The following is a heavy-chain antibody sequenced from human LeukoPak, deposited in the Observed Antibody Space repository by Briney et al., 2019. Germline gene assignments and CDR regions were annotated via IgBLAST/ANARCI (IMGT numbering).Heavy chain of an antibody. CDR2: IWSDGSNK. V-gene: IGHV3-33*06. D-gene: IGHD4-11*01. J-gene: IGHJ4*02. CDR3: AKDAQRGFDYSNSLEY. CDR1: GFTFSHYG. Sequence: AGGSLRLSCAAAGFTFSHYGMHWVRQAPGRGLEWVAVIWSDGSNKFYADSVKGRFTISRDNSQNTVDLHMNILRAEDTAVYYCAKDAQRGFDYSNSLEYWGQGTLVTVSS.